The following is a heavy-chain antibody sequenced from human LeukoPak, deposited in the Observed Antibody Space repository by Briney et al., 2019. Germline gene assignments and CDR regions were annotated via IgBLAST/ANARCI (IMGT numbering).Heavy chain of an antibody. V-gene: IGHV3-23*01. CDR3: AKTGYSYGPTEYYFDY. CDR2: ISGSGGST. Sequence: GGSLRLSCAASGFTFSSYAMSWVRQAPGKGLEWVSAISGSGGSTYYADSVKGRFTISRDNSKNTLYLQMNSLRAEDTAVYYCAKTGYSYGPTEYYFDYWGQGTLVTVSS. J-gene: IGHJ4*02. CDR1: GFTFSSYA. D-gene: IGHD5-18*01.